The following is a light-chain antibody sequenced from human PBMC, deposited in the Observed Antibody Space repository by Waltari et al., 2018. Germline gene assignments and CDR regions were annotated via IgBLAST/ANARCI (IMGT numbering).Light chain of an antibody. J-gene: IGLJ2*01. Sequence: QSALTQPPSASGSPGQSVTISCTGTSSDAGGYTYVSWYHQHPDKAPKRLLYEVSKRPSGLPDRLSGSKSDNTASLTVSGLQAEDEADYYCSSYAGSDNFVVFGGGTKLTVL. CDR3: SSYAGSDNFVV. V-gene: IGLV2-8*01. CDR1: SSDAGGYTY. CDR2: EVS.